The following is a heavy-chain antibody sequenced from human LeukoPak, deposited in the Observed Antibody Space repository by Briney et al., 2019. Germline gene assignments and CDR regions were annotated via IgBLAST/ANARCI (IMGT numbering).Heavy chain of an antibody. D-gene: IGHD3-10*01. Sequence: GGSLRLSCAASGFTFSRYWMSWVRQAPGKGLEWVANIKQDGSEKNYVDSVKGRFTISRDNAKNSLYLQMNSLRAEDTAVYYCVSGTYYTDAFDIWGQGTMVTVSS. CDR3: VSGTYYTDAFDI. J-gene: IGHJ3*02. CDR1: GFTFSRYW. CDR2: IKQDGSEK. V-gene: IGHV3-7*02.